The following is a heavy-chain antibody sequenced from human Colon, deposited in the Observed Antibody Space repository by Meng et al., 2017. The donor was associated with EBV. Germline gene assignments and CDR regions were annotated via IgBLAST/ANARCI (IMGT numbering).Heavy chain of an antibody. J-gene: IGHJ4*02. CDR1: GGSISSGDYY. CDR2: IYYSGST. Sequence: QGQLQESGPGLVKPSQTLSLPCTGSGGSISSGDYYWSWIRQPPGKGLEWIGYIYYSGSTYYNPSLKSRVTISVDTSKNQFSLKLSSVTAADTAVYYCARDRGGLGAFDYWGQGTLVTVSS. V-gene: IGHV4-30-4*01. CDR3: ARDRGGLGAFDY. D-gene: IGHD5-12*01.